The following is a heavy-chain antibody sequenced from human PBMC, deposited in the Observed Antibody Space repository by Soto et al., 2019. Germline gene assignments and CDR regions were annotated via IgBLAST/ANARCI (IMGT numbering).Heavy chain of an antibody. CDR1: GFMFSDYY. V-gene: IGHV3-11*03. Sequence: QVQLMQSGGGLVKPGGSLRLSCAASGFMFSDYYMTWIRKTPVRGLEWVAYINTISDTNYAASVRGRFTIYRDNARNSLYLQMNSLRVEDSAVYYCARGHYSMDVWGQGTTVTVFS. J-gene: IGHJ6*02. CDR3: ARGHYSMDV. CDR2: INTISDT.